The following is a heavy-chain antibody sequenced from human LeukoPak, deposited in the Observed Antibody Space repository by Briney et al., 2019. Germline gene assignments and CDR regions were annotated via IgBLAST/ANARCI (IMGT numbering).Heavy chain of an antibody. D-gene: IGHD6-19*01. CDR1: GGSISSYY. CDR2: IYYSGST. Sequence: SETLSLTCTVSGGSISSYYWSWIRQPPGKGLEWIGYIYYSGSTNYNPSLKSRVTISVDTSKNQFSLKLSSVTAADTAVYYCARAESSGWYWFDPWGQGTLVTVSP. CDR3: ARAESSGWYWFDP. J-gene: IGHJ5*02. V-gene: IGHV4-59*01.